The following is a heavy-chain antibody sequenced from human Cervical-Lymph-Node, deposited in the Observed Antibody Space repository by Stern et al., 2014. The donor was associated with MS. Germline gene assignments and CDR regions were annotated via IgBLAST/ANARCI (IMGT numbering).Heavy chain of an antibody. J-gene: IGHJ6*02. CDR2: ISYDGSYK. V-gene: IGHV3-33*05. CDR3: ARDPPGTGFGMDV. CDR1: GFIFSDYD. D-gene: IGHD1/OR15-1a*01. Sequence: VQLVESGGGVVQPGRSLRLSCAASGFIFSDYDMHWVRQAPDKGLEWVALISYDGSYKHSADSVKGRFTISRDNSKNTLYLQMNSLRVEDTAIYYCARDPPGTGFGMDVWGQGTTVTVSS.